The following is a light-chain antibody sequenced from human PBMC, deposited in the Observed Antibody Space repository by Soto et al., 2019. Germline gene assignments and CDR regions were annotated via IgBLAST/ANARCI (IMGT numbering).Light chain of an antibody. J-gene: IGKJ2*01. Sequence: ETVLTQSPGTLSLSPGERATLSCRASQSVSSSYLAWYQQKPGQAPRLLIYGASSRATGIPDRFSGSGSGTDFTLTFSRLEPEDFAVYYCQQYGSSPNTFGQGTKLEIK. CDR3: QQYGSSPNT. CDR2: GAS. V-gene: IGKV3-20*01. CDR1: QSVSSSY.